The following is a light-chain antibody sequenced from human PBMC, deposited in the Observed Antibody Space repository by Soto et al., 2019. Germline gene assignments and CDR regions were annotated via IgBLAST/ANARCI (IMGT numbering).Light chain of an antibody. Sequence: QSVLTQSPSVSAAPGQKVTISCSGSSSNIGNNYVSWYQQLPGTAPKLLIYDNNKRPSGIPDRFSGSKSGTSVTLDITGLQTGDEADYYCATWDVSLPGEVFGGGTKLTVL. CDR3: ATWDVSLPGEV. J-gene: IGLJ2*01. CDR2: DNN. V-gene: IGLV1-51*01. CDR1: SSNIGNNY.